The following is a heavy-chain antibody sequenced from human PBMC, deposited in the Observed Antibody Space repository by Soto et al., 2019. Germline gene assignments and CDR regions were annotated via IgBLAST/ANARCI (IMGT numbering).Heavy chain of an antibody. V-gene: IGHV3-23*01. CDR3: AKGLYSFDH. J-gene: IGHJ4*02. CDR1: GLMFSSYA. Sequence: GGSLRLSCAASGLMFSSYAMSWVRQAPGKGLGWVSTISSGGGNTYYADSVKGRFTISRDNSKNTLYLQMNSLRAEDTAIYYSAKGLYSFDHWGQGTLVTVSS. CDR2: ISSGGGNT.